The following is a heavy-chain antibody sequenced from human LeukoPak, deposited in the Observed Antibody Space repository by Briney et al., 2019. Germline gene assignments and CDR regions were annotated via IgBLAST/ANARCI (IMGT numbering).Heavy chain of an antibody. V-gene: IGHV3-74*01. D-gene: IGHD6-13*01. CDR1: GFAFSGYW. Sequence: PGESLRLSCAASGFAFSGYWMHWVRQAPGKGLVWVSRINHDGSATIYVDSVKGRFTFSRDNAKNTLHLQMNSLRVEDTAVYYCVREGAHIAAVGNYFDYWGQGTLVTVSP. J-gene: IGHJ4*02. CDR2: INHDGSAT. CDR3: VREGAHIAAVGNYFDY.